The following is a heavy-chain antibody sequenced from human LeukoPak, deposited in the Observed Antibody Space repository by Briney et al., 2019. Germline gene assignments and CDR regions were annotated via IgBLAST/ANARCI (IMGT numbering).Heavy chain of an antibody. CDR1: GLTFSSDW. CDR2: MKQDGSEK. V-gene: IGHV3-7*01. CDR3: ARDLPFWSVYPTDDY. Sequence: GGSLRLSCTASGLTFSSDWISWVRQAPGKGLEWVANMKQDGSEKYYVDSVKGRFTISRDNANNSLYLQMNSLRAEDTAVYYCARDLPFWSVYPTDDYWGQGTLVTVSS. J-gene: IGHJ4*02. D-gene: IGHD3-3*01.